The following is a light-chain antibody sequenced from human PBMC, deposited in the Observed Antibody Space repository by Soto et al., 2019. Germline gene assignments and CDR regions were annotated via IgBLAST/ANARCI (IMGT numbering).Light chain of an antibody. CDR3: QQYNIYPLT. CDR1: QDINSW. J-gene: IGKJ4*01. CDR2: AAS. V-gene: IGKV1D-16*01. Sequence: DVQMTQSPSSLSASVGDRVTMTCRASQDINSWLAWYQQKPEKAPKSLIHAASSLQTGVPSRFSGSGSGADFTLTISSLQPEDSATYYCQQYNIYPLTFGGGTKVEIK.